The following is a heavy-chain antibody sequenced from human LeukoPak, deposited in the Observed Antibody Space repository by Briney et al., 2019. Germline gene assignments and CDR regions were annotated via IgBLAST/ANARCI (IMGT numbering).Heavy chain of an antibody. D-gene: IGHD1-14*01. CDR1: GGSISSSSYY. V-gene: IGHV4-31*03. CDR2: SHHTGTT. Sequence: SETLSLTCTVSGGSISSSSYYWGWIRQHPGKGLEWIGYSHHTGTTYYNPSLEGRVAISVDTSKNQFSLTLRSVTAADTAVYYCARQYINGVHPFDHWGQGTLVAVSS. J-gene: IGHJ4*02. CDR3: ARQYINGVHPFDH.